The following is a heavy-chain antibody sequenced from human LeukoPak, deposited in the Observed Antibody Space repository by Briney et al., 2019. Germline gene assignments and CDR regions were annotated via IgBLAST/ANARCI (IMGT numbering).Heavy chain of an antibody. CDR3: AREQDIVVVPAGIDP. V-gene: IGHV3-30-3*01. CDR1: GFTFSSYA. CDR2: ISYDGSNK. Sequence: PGGSLRLSCAASGFTFSSYAMHWVRQAPGKGLEWVAVISYDGSNKYYADSVKGRFTISRDNSKNTLYLQMNSLRAKDTAVYYCAREQDIVVVPAGIDPWGQGTLVTVSS. D-gene: IGHD2-2*01. J-gene: IGHJ5*02.